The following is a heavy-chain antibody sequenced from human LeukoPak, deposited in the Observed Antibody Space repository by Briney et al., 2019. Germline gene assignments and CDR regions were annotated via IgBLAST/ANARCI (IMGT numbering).Heavy chain of an antibody. Sequence: GGSLRLSCAASTFSFSEYPMGWVRQAPGKGLEWVSTFSGSGHTTYYADSVKGRFTISRDNSKNTLYLQMNSLRAEDTAVYYCAKLIDYWGQGTLVTVSS. CDR1: TFSFSEYP. CDR2: FSGSGHTT. D-gene: IGHD3-16*01. CDR3: AKLIDY. V-gene: IGHV3-23*01. J-gene: IGHJ4*02.